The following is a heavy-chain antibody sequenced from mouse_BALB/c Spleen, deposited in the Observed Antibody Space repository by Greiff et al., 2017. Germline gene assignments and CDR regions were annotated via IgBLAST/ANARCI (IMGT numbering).Heavy chain of an antibody. D-gene: IGHD2-2*01. Sequence: QVQLKESGPGLVAPSQSLSITCTVSGFSLTSYGVHWVRQPPGKGLEWLGVIWAGGSTNYNSALMSRLSISKDNSKSQVFLKMNSLQTDDTAMYYCARENVYGYDPAWFAYWGQGTLVTVSA. CDR2: IWAGGST. J-gene: IGHJ3*01. CDR3: ARENVYGYDPAWFAY. V-gene: IGHV2-9*02. CDR1: GFSLTSYG.